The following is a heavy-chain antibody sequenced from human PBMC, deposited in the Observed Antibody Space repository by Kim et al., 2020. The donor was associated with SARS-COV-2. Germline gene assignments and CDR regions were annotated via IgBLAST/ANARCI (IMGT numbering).Heavy chain of an antibody. Sequence: GESLKISCKGSGYSFTSYWISWVRQMPGKGLEWMGRIDPSDSYTNYSPSFQGHVTISADKSISTAYLQWSSLKASDTAMYYCARLVRYSSREFPSYYYYGMEVWGQGTTVTVSS. CDR2: IDPSDSYT. CDR1: GYSFTSYW. D-gene: IGHD6-19*01. V-gene: IGHV5-10-1*01. CDR3: ARLVRYSSREFPSYYYYGMEV. J-gene: IGHJ6*02.